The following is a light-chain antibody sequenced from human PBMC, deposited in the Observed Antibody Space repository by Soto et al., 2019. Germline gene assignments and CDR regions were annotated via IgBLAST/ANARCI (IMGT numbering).Light chain of an antibody. CDR2: EVS. Sequence: QSVLTQPPSASGSPGQSVTISCTGTSNFVGGYNFVSWFQQHPGKAPKLMIYEVSQLPSGVPDRFSGSKSGNTASLTVSGLQSEDEADYYCSSLGVFGTGTKVTVL. CDR1: SNFVGGYNF. CDR3: SSLGV. J-gene: IGLJ1*01. V-gene: IGLV2-8*01.